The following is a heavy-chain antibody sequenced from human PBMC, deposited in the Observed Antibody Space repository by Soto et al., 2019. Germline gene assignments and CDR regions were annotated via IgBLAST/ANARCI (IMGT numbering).Heavy chain of an antibody. CDR2: INHSGST. CDR3: ARQADRAPTVVRF. D-gene: IGHD4-17*01. J-gene: IGHJ4*02. V-gene: IGHV4-34*01. Sequence: PSETLSLTCAVYGGSFSGYYWSWIRQPPGKGLEWIGEINHSGSTNYNPSLKRRVTISVGTSKNQFSLKLSSVTAADTTVYYCARQADRAPTVVRFRGQGTLVPVSS. CDR1: GGSFSGYY.